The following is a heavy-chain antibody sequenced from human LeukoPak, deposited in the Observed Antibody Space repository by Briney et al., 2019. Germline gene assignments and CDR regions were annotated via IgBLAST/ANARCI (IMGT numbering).Heavy chain of an antibody. CDR1: GFTFSSYG. Sequence: GRSLRLSCAASGFTFSSYGMHWVRQAPGKGLVWVSRINTDGSSTSYADSVKGRFTISRDNAKNTLYLQMNSLRAEDTAVYYCAREPRGSWFDPWGQGTLVTVSS. CDR2: INTDGSST. CDR3: AREPRGSWFDP. J-gene: IGHJ5*02. D-gene: IGHD3-10*01. V-gene: IGHV3-74*01.